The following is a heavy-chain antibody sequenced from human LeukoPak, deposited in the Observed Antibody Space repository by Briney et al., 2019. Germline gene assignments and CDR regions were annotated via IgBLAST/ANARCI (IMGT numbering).Heavy chain of an antibody. CDR3: ARAPREWLPPDDAFDI. CDR1: GGTFSSYA. J-gene: IGHJ3*02. D-gene: IGHD5-12*01. V-gene: IGHV1-69*01. CDR2: IIPIFGTA. Sequence: EASVKVSCKASGGTFSSYAISWVRQAPGQGLEWMGGIIPIFGTANYAQKFQGRVTITADESTSTAYMELSSLRSEDTAVYYCARAPREWLPPDDAFDIWGQGTMVTVSS.